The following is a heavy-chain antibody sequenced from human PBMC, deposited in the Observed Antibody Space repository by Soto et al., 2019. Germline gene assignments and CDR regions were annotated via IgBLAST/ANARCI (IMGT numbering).Heavy chain of an antibody. CDR2: ISARGGSS. CDR1: GFSFSSYA. D-gene: IGHD6-6*01. V-gene: IGHV3-23*01. CDR3: AKGSIEYRAPVAQ. J-gene: IGHJ4*02. Sequence: EVQLLESGGGLVQPGGSLRLACAASGFSFSSYAMVWVRQAPGKGLEWVSVISARGGSSYFADSVKGRFTISRDNSKNVRSLEMNNLRTEDTSTDFGAKGSIEYRAPVAQWGQGTLVLVSS.